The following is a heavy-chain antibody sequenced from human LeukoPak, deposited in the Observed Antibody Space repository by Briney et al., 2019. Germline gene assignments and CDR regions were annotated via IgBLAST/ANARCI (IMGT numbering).Heavy chain of an antibody. J-gene: IGHJ2*01. D-gene: IGHD2-15*01. CDR2: INTNTGNP. CDR1: GYTFTSYA. V-gene: IGHV7-4-1*02. Sequence: ASVKVSCKASGYTFTSYAMNWVRQAPGQGLEWMGWINTNTGNPTYAQGFTGRFVFSLDTSVSTAYLQISSLKAEDTAVYYCARESPKDVVAATLWGGWVDHLREISATDWYFDLWGRGTLVTVSS. CDR3: ARESPKDVVAATLWGGWVDHLREISATDWYFDL.